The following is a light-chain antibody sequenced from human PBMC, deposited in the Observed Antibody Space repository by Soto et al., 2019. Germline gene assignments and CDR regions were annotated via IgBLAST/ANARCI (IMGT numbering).Light chain of an antibody. CDR1: QSISCW. CDR3: QQYNSYPYT. V-gene: IGKV1-5*03. J-gene: IGKJ2*01. Sequence: DIQMTQSPSTLSASVGDRVTITCRARQSISCWLAWYQQKPGKAPKLLIYKASSLESEVPSRFRGSGSGTEFTLTISSLQPDDFATYYCQQYNSYPYTFGQGTKLEIQ. CDR2: KAS.